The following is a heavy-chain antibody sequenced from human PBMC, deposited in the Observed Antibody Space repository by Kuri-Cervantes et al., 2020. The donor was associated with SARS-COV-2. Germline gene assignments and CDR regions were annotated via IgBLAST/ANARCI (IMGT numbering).Heavy chain of an antibody. D-gene: IGHD3-3*01. CDR3: ARGSGRFLEWLFEF. J-gene: IGHJ4*02. V-gene: IGHV4-59*12. CDR2: IYYSGST. CDR1: GGSISSYY. Sequence: GSLRLSCTVSGGSISSYYWRWIRQPPGKGLEWIGYIYYSGSTNYKPSLKSRVTISVDTYKNQFSLKLSSVTAADTAVYYCARGSGRFLEWLFEFWGQGTLVTVSS.